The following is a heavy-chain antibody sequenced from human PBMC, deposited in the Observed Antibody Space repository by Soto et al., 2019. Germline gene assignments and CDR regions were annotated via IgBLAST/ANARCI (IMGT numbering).Heavy chain of an antibody. CDR3: TKDLRGYYYGSGSYHYGMDV. J-gene: IGHJ6*02. CDR2: ISYEGSNK. D-gene: IGHD3-10*01. Sequence: QVQLVESGGGVVQPGRSLRLSCATSGFTFSSYAMHWVRQAPGKGLEWVAVISYEGSNKKYADSVKGRFTMSRDNSNNAQYLQMNGLRAEDTAVYYCTKDLRGYYYGSGSYHYGMDVWGQGTTVTVSS. V-gene: IGHV3-30*18. CDR1: GFTFSSYA.